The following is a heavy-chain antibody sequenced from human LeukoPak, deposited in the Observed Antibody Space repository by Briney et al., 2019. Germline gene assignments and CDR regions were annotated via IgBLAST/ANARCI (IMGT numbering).Heavy chain of an antibody. CDR1: GFTFSSYT. CDR3: AKDYPLDY. V-gene: IGHV3-23*01. Sequence: PGGSLRLSCAASGFTFSSYTMHWPRHAPGKGLEWVLAISGSGGSTYYADSVKGRFTISRDNSKNTLYLQMNTLRAQDTAVYYCAKDYPLDYWGQGALVTVSS. J-gene: IGHJ4*02. CDR2: ISGSGGST.